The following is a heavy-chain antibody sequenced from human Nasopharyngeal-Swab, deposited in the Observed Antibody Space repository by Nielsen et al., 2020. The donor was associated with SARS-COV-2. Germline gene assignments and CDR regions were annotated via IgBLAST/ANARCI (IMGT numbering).Heavy chain of an antibody. CDR3: ARDAPTGGSGTSYNAHDAFDI. D-gene: IGHD3-10*01. CDR1: GFTVCNKY. CDR2: IYSGGST. V-gene: IGHV3-53*01. J-gene: IGHJ3*02. Sequence: GESLTMSCAASGFTVCNKYLSWVRTPPGKGLEWVSVIYSGGSTYYADSVKGRFTISRDNSQNTLYLQMNSLRAEDTAVYYCARDAPTGGSGTSYNAHDAFDIWGQGTMVTVSS.